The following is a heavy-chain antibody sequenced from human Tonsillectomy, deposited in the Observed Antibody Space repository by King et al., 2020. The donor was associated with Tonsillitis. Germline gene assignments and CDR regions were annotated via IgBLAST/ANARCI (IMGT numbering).Heavy chain of an antibody. CDR1: GGTFSSYA. CDR2: IIPIFGTA. CDR3: ARAMEWVDTAMVTSWFDP. Sequence: VQLVESGAEVKKPGSSVKVSCTASGGTFSSYAISWVRQAPGQGLEWMGGIIPIFGTANYAQKFQGRVTITADESTSTAYMELSSLRSEDTAVYYCARAMEWVDTAMVTSWFDPWGQGTLVTVSS. J-gene: IGHJ5*02. D-gene: IGHD5-18*01. V-gene: IGHV1-69*01.